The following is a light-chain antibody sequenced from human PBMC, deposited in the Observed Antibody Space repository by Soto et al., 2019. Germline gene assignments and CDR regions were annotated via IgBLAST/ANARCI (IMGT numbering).Light chain of an antibody. J-gene: IGKJ2*01. CDR3: QQYSNWPPYT. Sequence: EKLMTQSPATLSVCRGEIATLSCRASQSVGNNLAWYQQKPGQAPRLLIYGASTRATGIPARFSGGGSGTDFTLTISSLQSEDYGIYYCQQYSNWPPYTFGQGTKVDI. CDR1: QSVGNN. CDR2: GAS. V-gene: IGKV3-15*01.